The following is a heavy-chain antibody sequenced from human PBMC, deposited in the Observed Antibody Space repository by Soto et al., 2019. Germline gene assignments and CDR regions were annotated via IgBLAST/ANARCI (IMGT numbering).Heavy chain of an antibody. V-gene: IGHV3-30*18. D-gene: IGHD1-26*01. J-gene: IGHJ4*02. CDR1: GFTFSSYG. CDR3: AKDTDSGSYRYDFDY. CDR2: ISYDGSNK. Sequence: PVGSLRLSCAASGFTFSSYGMHWVRQAPGKGLEWVAVISYDGSNKYYADSVKGRFTISRDNSKNTLYLQMNSLRAEDTAVYYCAKDTDSGSYRYDFDYWGQGTLVTVSS.